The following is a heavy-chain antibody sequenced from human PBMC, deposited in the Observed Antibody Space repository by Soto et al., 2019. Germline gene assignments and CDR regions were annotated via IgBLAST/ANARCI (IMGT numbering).Heavy chain of an antibody. J-gene: IGHJ4*02. CDR1: GFTFINYW. D-gene: IGHD3-3*02. CDR3: AGELSTYYFDY. V-gene: IGHV3-74*01. Sequence: PWGSLRLSCAASGFTFINYWMHWVLQAPGKGLVWVSRISSDGSSKSYADSVKGRFTISRDNAKNTLYLQMNSLRAEDTAVYYCAGELSTYYFDYWGQGTLVTVXS. CDR2: ISSDGSSK.